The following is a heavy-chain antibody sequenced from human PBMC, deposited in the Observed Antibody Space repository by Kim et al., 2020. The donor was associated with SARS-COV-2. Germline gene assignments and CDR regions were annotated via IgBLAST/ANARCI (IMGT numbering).Heavy chain of an antibody. Sequence: SETLSLTCAVYGGSFSGYYWSWIRQPPGKGLEWIGEINHSGSTNYNPSLKSRVTISVDTSKNQFSLKLSSVTAADTAVYYCARDGYNYMGIDYWGQGTLVTVSS. CDR2: INHSGST. CDR1: GGSFSGYY. J-gene: IGHJ4*02. V-gene: IGHV4-34*01. D-gene: IGHD5-12*01. CDR3: ARDGYNYMGIDY.